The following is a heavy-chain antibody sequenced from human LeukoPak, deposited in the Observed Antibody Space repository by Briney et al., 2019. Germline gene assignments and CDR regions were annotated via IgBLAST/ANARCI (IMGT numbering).Heavy chain of an antibody. D-gene: IGHD1-20*01. CDR2: ISAYNGNT. CDR1: GYTFTSYG. CDR3: ARDGGITGTNWFDP. J-gene: IGHJ5*02. V-gene: IGHV1-18*01. Sequence: ASVKVSCKASGYTFTSYGISWVRQAPGQGLEWMGWISAYNGNTNYAQKLQGRVTMTTDTSTSTAYMELRSVRSEDTAVYYCARDGGITGTNWFDPWGQGTLVTVSS.